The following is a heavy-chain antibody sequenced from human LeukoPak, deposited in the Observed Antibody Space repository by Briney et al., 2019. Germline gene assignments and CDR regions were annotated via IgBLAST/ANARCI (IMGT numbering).Heavy chain of an antibody. V-gene: IGHV3-23*01. CDR1: GFTFSSYG. J-gene: IGHJ4*02. Sequence: PGGSLRLSCAASGFTFSSYGMSWVRQAPGKGLEWVSAISGSGGSTYYADSVKGRFTISRDNSKNTLYLQMNSLRAEDTAVYYCAKDVTIFGVKDYWGQGTLVTVSS. CDR2: ISGSGGST. CDR3: AKDVTIFGVKDY. D-gene: IGHD3-3*01.